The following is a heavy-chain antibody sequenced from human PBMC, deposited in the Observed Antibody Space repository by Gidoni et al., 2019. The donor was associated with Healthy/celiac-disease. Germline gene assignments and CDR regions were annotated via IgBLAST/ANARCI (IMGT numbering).Heavy chain of an antibody. J-gene: IGHJ4*02. CDR2: INPNSGGT. V-gene: IGHV1-2*02. CDR1: GYTFTGYY. D-gene: IGHD1-1*01. Sequence: QVQLVQSGAEVKKPGASVKVSCKASGYTFTGYYMHWVRQAPGQGLEWMGWINPNSGGTNYAQKFQGRVTMTRDTSISTAYMELSRLRSDDTAVYYCARDLWVHPPSELDLDYWGQGTLVTVSS. CDR3: ARDLWVHPPSELDLDY.